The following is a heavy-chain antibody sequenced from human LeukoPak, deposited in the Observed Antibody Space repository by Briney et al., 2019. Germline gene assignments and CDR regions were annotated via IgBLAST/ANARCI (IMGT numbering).Heavy chain of an antibody. CDR3: ARDQVTAAGTFDY. J-gene: IGHJ4*02. Sequence: GGSLRLSCAVSGFTFSDYYMSWIRQAPGKGLEWVSYISSSGSTIYYADSVKGRFTISRDNAKNSLYLQMNSLRAEDTAVYYCARDQVTAAGTFDYWGQGTLVTVSS. CDR1: GFTFSDYY. V-gene: IGHV3-11*01. D-gene: IGHD6-13*01. CDR2: ISSSGSTI.